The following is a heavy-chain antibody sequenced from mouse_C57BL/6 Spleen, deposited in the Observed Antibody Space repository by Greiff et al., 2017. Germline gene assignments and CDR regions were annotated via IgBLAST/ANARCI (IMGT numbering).Heavy chain of an antibody. V-gene: IGHV3-6*01. CDR3: ARDRNGSGYFDV. CDR1: GYSITSGYY. D-gene: IGHD1-1*01. J-gene: IGHJ1*03. Sequence: ESGPGLVEPSQSLSLTCSVTGYSITSGYYWNWIRQFPGNKLEWMGYISYDGSNNYNPSLKNRISITRDTSKNQFFLKLNSVTTEDTATYYCARDRNGSGYFDVWGTGTTVTVSS. CDR2: ISYDGSN.